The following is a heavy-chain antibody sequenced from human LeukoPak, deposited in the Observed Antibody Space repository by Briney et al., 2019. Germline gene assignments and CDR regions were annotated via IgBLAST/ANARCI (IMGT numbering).Heavy chain of an antibody. V-gene: IGHV1-18*01. CDR2: ISAYNGNT. CDR3: ARDRRAMVRGVIPFDY. D-gene: IGHD3-10*01. Sequence: ASVKVSCKASGYTFTSYGISWVRQAPGQGLEWMGWISAYNGNTNYAQKLQGRVTMTTDTSTSTAYMELRGLRSDDTAVYYCARDRRAMVRGVIPFDYWGQGTLVTVSS. J-gene: IGHJ4*02. CDR1: GYTFTSYG.